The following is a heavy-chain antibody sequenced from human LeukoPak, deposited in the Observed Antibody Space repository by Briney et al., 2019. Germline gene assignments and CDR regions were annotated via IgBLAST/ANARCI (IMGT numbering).Heavy chain of an antibody. CDR2: INHSGST. J-gene: IGHJ5*02. CDR3: ARSGSGSYYNDWFDP. CDR1: GGSFSGYY. V-gene: IGHV4-34*01. Sequence: PSETLSLTCAVYGGSFSGYYWSWIRQPPGKGLEWIGEINHSGSTNYNPSLKSRVTISVDTSKNQFSLKLSSVTAADTAVYYCARSGSGSYYNDWFDPWGQGTLVTVSS. D-gene: IGHD3-10*01.